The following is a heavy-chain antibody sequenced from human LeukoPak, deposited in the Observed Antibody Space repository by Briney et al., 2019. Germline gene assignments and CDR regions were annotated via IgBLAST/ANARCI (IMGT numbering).Heavy chain of an antibody. CDR1: GGTFSRYA. CDR3: ARDASAYYYDSSGYRFDY. CDR2: IIPIFGTA. D-gene: IGHD3-22*01. J-gene: IGHJ4*02. Sequence: SVKVSCKASGGTFSRYAISWVRQAPGQGLEWMGRIIPIFGTANYAQKFQGRVTIITDESTSTAYMELSSLRSEDTAVYYCARDASAYYYDSSGYRFDYWGQGTLVTVSS. V-gene: IGHV1-69*05.